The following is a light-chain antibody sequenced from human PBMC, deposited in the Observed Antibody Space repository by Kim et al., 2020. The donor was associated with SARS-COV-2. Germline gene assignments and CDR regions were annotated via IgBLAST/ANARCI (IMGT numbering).Light chain of an antibody. CDR2: KDS. J-gene: IGLJ1*01. CDR3: QSADSSGTYV. V-gene: IGLV3-25*03. Sequence: SYELTQPPSVSVSPGQTARITCSGDALPKQYAYXYQQKSGQAPVMVIYKDSERPSGIPERFSGSTSGTTVTLTISGVQAEDEADYYCQSADSSGTYVFGT. CDR1: ALPKQY.